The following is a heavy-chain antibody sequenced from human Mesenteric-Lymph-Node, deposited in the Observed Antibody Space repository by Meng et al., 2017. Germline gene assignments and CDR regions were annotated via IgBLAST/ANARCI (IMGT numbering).Heavy chain of an antibody. CDR3: ARAGGSGGDY. CDR2: INHSGST. Sequence: GSLRLSCGVSGGSFSAYYWAWIRQTPGKGLEWIGEINHSGSTNYNPSLKSRVTISIDTSKNQFSLRLSPVTAADTAVYYCARAGGSGGDYWGQGTLVTVSS. D-gene: IGHD3-10*01. V-gene: IGHV4-34*01. CDR1: GGSFSAYY. J-gene: IGHJ4*02.